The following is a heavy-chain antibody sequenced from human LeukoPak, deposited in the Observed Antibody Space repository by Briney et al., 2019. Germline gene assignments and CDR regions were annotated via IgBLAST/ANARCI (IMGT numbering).Heavy chain of an antibody. CDR3: ARVAGGASSYYFDY. Sequence: SETLSLTCTVSGGSISSGGYYWSWIRQPAGKGLEWIGRIYTSGSTNYNPSLKSRVTISLDTSKNQFSLKLSSVTAADTAVYYCARVAGGASSYYFDYWGQGTLVTVSS. CDR2: IYTSGST. J-gene: IGHJ4*02. CDR1: GGSISSGGYY. V-gene: IGHV4-61*02. D-gene: IGHD3-10*01.